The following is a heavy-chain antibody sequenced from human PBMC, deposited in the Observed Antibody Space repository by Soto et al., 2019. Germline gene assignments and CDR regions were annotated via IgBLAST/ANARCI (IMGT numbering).Heavy chain of an antibody. CDR3: ARASYYYGSGSYYNPTYNWFDP. V-gene: IGHV1-69*13. J-gene: IGHJ5*02. CDR1: GGTFSSYA. Sequence: SVKVSCKASGGTFSSYAISWVRQAPGQGLEWMGGIIPIFGTANYAQKFQGRVTITADESTSTAYMELSSLRSEDTAVYYCARASYYYGSGSYYNPTYNWFDPWGQGTLVTVSS. D-gene: IGHD3-10*01. CDR2: IIPIFGTA.